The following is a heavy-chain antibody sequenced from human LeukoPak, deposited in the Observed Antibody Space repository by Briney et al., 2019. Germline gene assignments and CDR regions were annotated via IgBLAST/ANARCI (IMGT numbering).Heavy chain of an antibody. CDR3: ARCGDYDILTGYYSNRWFDP. D-gene: IGHD3-9*01. V-gene: IGHV1-69*06. CDR2: IIPIFGTA. J-gene: IGHJ5*02. Sequence: SVKVSCKASGGTFSSYAISWVRQAPGQGLEWMGGIIPIFGTANYAQKFQGRVTITADKSTSTAYMELSSLRSEDTAVYYCARCGDYDILTGYYSNRWFDPWGQGTLVTISS. CDR1: GGTFSSYA.